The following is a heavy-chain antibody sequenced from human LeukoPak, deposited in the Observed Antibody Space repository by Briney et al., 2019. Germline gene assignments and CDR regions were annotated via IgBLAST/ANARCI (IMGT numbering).Heavy chain of an antibody. CDR3: ARGRIYSSGWSDY. D-gene: IGHD6-19*01. Sequence: SETLSLTCTVSGYSISSGYYWKWIRQPPGKGLEWIGSIYHSGSTYYNPSLKSRVTISVDTSKNQFSLKLSSVTAADTAVYYCARGRIYSSGWSDYWGQGTLVTVSS. V-gene: IGHV4-38-2*02. J-gene: IGHJ4*02. CDR2: IYHSGST. CDR1: GYSISSGYY.